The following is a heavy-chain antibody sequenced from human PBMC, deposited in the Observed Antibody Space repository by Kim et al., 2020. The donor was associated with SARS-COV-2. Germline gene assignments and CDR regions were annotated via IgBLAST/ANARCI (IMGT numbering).Heavy chain of an antibody. D-gene: IGHD1-1*01. J-gene: IGHJ3*02. CDR1: GGTFSSYA. CDR3: ARDRYNWNDADAFDI. Sequence: SVKVSCKASGGTFSSYAISWVRQAPGQGLEWMGRIIPILGIANYAQKFQGRVTITADKSTSTAYMELSSLRSEDTAVYYCARDRYNWNDADAFDIWGQGTMVTVSS. V-gene: IGHV1-69*04. CDR2: IIPILGIA.